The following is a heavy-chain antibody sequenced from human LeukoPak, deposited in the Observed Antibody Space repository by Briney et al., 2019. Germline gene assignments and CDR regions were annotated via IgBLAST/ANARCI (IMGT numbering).Heavy chain of an antibody. J-gene: IGHJ4*02. CDR1: GFIFSDYF. Sequence: GGSLRLSCTASGFIFSDYFMAWIRQAPGKGLECISYLSPSGYTIDYVDSVEGRFSVSRDNVGNSLYLQMNSLRAEDTAIYYCARSLTRHFDFWGQGTLVTVSS. V-gene: IGHV3-11*01. CDR3: ARSLTRHFDF. D-gene: IGHD3-9*01. CDR2: LSPSGYTI.